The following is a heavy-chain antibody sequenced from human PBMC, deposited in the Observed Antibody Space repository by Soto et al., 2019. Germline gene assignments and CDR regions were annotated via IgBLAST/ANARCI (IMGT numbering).Heavy chain of an antibody. CDR3: ARMIMGSWDY. V-gene: IGHV2-26*01. J-gene: IGHJ4*02. CDR2: IFSTDER. D-gene: IGHD6-13*01. CDR1: GFSLTNELMG. Sequence: QVTLKESGPVVVKPTETLTLTCTVSGFSLTNELMGVSWLRQPPGKALECLAHIFSTDERSYSIPLKTRLTISEDTSNSQVVLDMTNVDTVDTATYYCARMIMGSWDYWGQGILVTVSS.